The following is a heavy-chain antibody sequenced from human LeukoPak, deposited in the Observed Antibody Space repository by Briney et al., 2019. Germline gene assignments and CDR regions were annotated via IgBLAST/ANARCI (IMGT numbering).Heavy chain of an antibody. J-gene: IGHJ5*02. CDR1: GGSFSGYY. D-gene: IGHD2-15*01. CDR3: ARGRIKYCSGGSCYSGSGWFDP. CDR2: INHSGST. Sequence: SETLSLTCAVYGGSFSGYYWSWIRQPPGKGLEWIGEINHSGSTNYNPSLKSRVTISVDTSKNQFSLKLSSVTATDTAVYYCARGRIKYCSGGSCYSGSGWFDPWGQGTLVTVSS. V-gene: IGHV4-34*01.